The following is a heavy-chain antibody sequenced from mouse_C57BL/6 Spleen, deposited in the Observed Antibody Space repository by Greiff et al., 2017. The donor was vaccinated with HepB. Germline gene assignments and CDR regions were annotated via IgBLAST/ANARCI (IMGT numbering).Heavy chain of an antibody. J-gene: IGHJ2*01. D-gene: IGHD2-4*01. CDR2: IYPGSGST. CDR3: ASPTMITTGGYYFDY. V-gene: IGHV1-55*01. Sequence: QVHVKQPGAELVKPGASVKMSCKASGYTFTSYWITWVKQRPGQGLEWIGDIYPGSGSTNYNEKFKSKATLTVDTSSSTAYMQSRSLTSEDSAVYYCASPTMITTGGYYFDYWGQGNNLTVSS. CDR1: GYTFTSYW.